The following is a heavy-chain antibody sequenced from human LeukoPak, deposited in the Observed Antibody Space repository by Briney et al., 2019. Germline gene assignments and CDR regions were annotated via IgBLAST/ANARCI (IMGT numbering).Heavy chain of an antibody. V-gene: IGHV3-48*01. CDR2: ISSSSSII. J-gene: IGHJ4*02. Sequence: GGSLRLSCVASGFTFSSYSMNWVRQAPGKGLEWISYISSSSSIIYYADSVKGRFTISRDNAKNSLYLQMNSLRAEDTAVYYCARATGNNFEDYWGQGTLVTVPS. D-gene: IGHD2-8*02. CDR3: ARATGNNFEDY. CDR1: GFTFSSYS.